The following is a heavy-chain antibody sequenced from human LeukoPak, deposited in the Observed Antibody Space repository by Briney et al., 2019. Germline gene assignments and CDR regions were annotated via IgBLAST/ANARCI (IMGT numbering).Heavy chain of an antibody. J-gene: IGHJ4*02. CDR1: GFTFSSNS. V-gene: IGHV3-53*01. CDR2: IYSDNR. CDR3: ARRAGAYSHPYDY. D-gene: IGHD4/OR15-4a*01. Sequence: GGSLRLSCTVSGFTFSSNSMSWVRQAPGKGLEWVSFIYSDNRHYSYSVTGRVTISIDNANNKMYLQMKRKRDEDTAVYYCARRAGAYSHPYDYWGQGTLVTVSS.